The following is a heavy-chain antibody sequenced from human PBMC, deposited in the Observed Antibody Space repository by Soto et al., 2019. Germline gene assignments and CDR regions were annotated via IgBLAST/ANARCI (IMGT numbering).Heavy chain of an antibody. CDR1: GLSLSTTGVG. D-gene: IGHD2-21*02. Sequence: GSGPTLVNPPQTLTLTCTFSGLSLSTTGVGVGWIRQPPGKALEWLALIYCDDDKRYSPSLKSRLTITKDTSKNQVVLTMTNMDPVDTATYYCVQSRCGGDCLQSYSSHSYYGLDVWGKGTTVTVSS. CDR3: VQSRCGGDCLQSYSSHSYYGLDV. J-gene: IGHJ6*04. V-gene: IGHV2-5*02. CDR2: IYCDDDK.